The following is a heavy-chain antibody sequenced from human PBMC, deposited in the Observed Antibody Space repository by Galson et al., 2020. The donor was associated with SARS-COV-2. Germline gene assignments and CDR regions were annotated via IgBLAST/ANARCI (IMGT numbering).Heavy chain of an antibody. D-gene: IGHD3-22*01. CDR2: INSDGSST. V-gene: IGHV3-74*01. J-gene: IGHJ4*02. Sequence: GESLKISCAASGFTFSSYWMYWVCQAPGKGLVWVSRINSDGSSTSYADSVKGRFTIYRDNAKNTLYLQMNSLRAEDTAVYYCAPREHYYDDSSGYYGYDYWGKGTLVTVSS. CDR3: APREHYYDDSSGYYGYDY. CDR1: GFTFSSYW.